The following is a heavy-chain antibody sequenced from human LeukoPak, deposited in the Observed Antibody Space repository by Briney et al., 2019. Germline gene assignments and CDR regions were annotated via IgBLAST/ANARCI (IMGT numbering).Heavy chain of an antibody. V-gene: IGHV4-34*01. CDR2: INHSGST. Sequence: PSETLSLTCAVYGGSFSGYYWSWIRQPPGKGRESIGEINHSGSTNYNPSLKSRVPISVHTSKNQFSLKLSSVTAADTAVYYCARGVWYCSSTSCYSNWFDPWGQGTLVTVSS. J-gene: IGHJ5*02. CDR1: GGSFSGYY. CDR3: ARGVWYCSSTSCYSNWFDP. D-gene: IGHD2-2*01.